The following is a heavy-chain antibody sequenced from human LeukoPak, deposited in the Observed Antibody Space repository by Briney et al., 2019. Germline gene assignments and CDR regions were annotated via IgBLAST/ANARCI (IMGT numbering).Heavy chain of an antibody. V-gene: IGHV4-30-2*01. Sequence: SETLSLTCIVSGGSISSGDYYWSWIRQPPGKGLEWIGYINHSGSTYYKPSLKSRVTISVDRSKNHFSLNLSYVTAADTAVYYCARHDPIVGTPDAFDIWGQGTMVTVSS. D-gene: IGHD1-26*01. CDR3: ARHDPIVGTPDAFDI. CDR2: INHSGST. J-gene: IGHJ3*02. CDR1: GGSISSGDYY.